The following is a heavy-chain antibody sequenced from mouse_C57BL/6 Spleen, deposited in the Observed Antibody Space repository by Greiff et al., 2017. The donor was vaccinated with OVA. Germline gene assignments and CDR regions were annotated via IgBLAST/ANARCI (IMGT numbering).Heavy chain of an antibody. CDR3: ARAGGDEGFDY. D-gene: IGHD1-1*02. V-gene: IGHV5-17*01. CDR1: GFTFSDYG. J-gene: IGHJ2*01. CDR2: ISSGSSTI. Sequence: EVKVVESGGGLVKPGGSLKLSCAASGFTFSDYGMHWVRQAPEKGLEWVAYISSGSSTIYYADTVKGRFTISRDNAKNTLFLQMNSLRSEDAAMYFCARAGGDEGFDYWGQGTTLTVSS.